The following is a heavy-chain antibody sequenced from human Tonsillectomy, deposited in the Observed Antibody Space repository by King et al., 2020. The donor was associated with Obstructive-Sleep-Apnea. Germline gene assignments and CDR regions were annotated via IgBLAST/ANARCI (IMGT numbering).Heavy chain of an antibody. Sequence: VQLVESGGGLVKPGGSLRLSCAASGFTFSDYYMSWIRQAPGKGLEWVSYISSSGSTIYYADSVKGRFTISRDNAKNSLFLQMNSLRAEDTAVYYCAREYYDSSGYSGGELVDYWGQGTLVTVSS. CDR2: ISSSGSTI. CDR3: AREYYDSSGYSGGELVDY. CDR1: GFTFSDYY. J-gene: IGHJ4*02. D-gene: IGHD3-22*01. V-gene: IGHV3-11*01.